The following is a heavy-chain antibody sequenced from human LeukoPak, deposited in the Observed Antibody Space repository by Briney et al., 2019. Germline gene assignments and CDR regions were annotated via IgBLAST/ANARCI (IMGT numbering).Heavy chain of an antibody. Sequence: GGSLRLACAASGFTFSSYWMSWVRQAPGKGLEWVATIKQDGSEKDFVDSVKGRFTISRDNAKNSLYLQMNSLRAEDTALYYCARVGYYYHYWGQGTLVTVSS. J-gene: IGHJ4*02. D-gene: IGHD3-22*01. CDR1: GFTFSSYW. CDR2: IKQDGSEK. V-gene: IGHV3-7*01. CDR3: ARVGYYYHY.